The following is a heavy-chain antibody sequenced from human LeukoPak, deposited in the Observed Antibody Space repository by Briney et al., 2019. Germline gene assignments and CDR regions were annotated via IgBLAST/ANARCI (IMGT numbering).Heavy chain of an antibody. D-gene: IGHD2-2*01. CDR1: GYTFTGYY. J-gene: IGHJ5*02. CDR3: ARDLGRYCSSTSCYLEYNWLDP. V-gene: IGHV1-2*02. Sequence: GASVKVSCKASGYTFTGYYMHWVRQAPGQGLEWMGWINPNSGGTNYAQKFQGRVTMTRDTSISTAYMELSRLRSDDTAVYYCARDLGRYCSSTSCYLEYNWLDPWGQGTLVTVSS. CDR2: INPNSGGT.